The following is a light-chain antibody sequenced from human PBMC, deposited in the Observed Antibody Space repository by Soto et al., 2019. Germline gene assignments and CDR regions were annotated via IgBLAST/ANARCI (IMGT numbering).Light chain of an antibody. CDR2: GAS. CDR1: QSVSSSY. J-gene: IGKJ1*01. CDR3: QQYGSSPRT. Sequence: IVLTQSPGTLSLSPGERATLGCRASQSVSSSYLAWYQQKPGQSPRLLVYGASSRATGIPDRFSASGSGTDFTLTISRLEPEDFAVYYCQQYGSSPRTFGQGTKVDIK. V-gene: IGKV3-20*01.